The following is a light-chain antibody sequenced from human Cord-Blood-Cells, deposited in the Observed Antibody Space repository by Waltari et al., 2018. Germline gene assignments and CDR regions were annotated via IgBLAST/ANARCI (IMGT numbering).Light chain of an antibody. J-gene: IGLJ3*02. V-gene: IGLV2-11*01. Sequence: QPALTQPRSVSGSPGQPVTISCTGTSSDVGGYNSVSWYQQHPGKSPKLMIYDVSKRPSGVPDRFSGSKSGNTASLTISGLQAEDEADYYCCSYAGSYTWVFGGGTKLTVL. CDR3: CSYAGSYTWV. CDR1: SSDVGGYNS. CDR2: DVS.